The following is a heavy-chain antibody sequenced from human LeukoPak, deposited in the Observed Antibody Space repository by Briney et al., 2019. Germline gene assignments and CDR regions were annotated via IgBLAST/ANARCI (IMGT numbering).Heavy chain of an antibody. V-gene: IGHV3-48*01. D-gene: IGHD6-13*01. CDR2: ISSSSSTI. Sequence: PGGSLRLSCAASGFTFSSYSMNWVRQAPGKGLEWVSYISSSSSTIYYADSVKGRFTISRDNAKNSLYLQMNSLRAEDTAVYYCARDLSMGSGVYSSSWHRFDYWGQGTLVTVSS. J-gene: IGHJ4*02. CDR3: ARDLSMGSGVYSSSWHRFDY. CDR1: GFTFSSYS.